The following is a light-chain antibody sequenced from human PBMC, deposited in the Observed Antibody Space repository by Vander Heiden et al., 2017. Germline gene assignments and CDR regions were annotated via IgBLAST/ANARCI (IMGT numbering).Light chain of an antibody. CDR2: AAS. V-gene: IGKV1-17*01. J-gene: IGKJ3*01. CDR1: QGIRND. CDR3: RQYKSYSPT. Sequence: DIQMTQSPSSLSASVGDRVTITCRASQGIRNDLGWYQQKPGKAPKRLIYAASSLQSAVPSRFRGTGPRTEFTLTISSLQPEDFATYYCRQYKSYSPTFGHGSKVDIK.